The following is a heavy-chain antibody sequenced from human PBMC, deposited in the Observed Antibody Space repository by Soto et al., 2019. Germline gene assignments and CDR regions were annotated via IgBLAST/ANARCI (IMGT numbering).Heavy chain of an antibody. V-gene: IGHV3-48*02. CDR1: GFTFSSYI. Sequence: GGSLRLSCAASGFTFSSYIMNWVRQSPGKGLEWVSYISSSSSTIYYADSVKGRFTISRDNAKNSLYLQMNSLRDEDTAVYYRARDRRTVTTNYYYGMDVWGQGTTVTVSS. CDR3: ARDRRTVTTNYYYGMDV. J-gene: IGHJ6*02. CDR2: ISSSSSTI. D-gene: IGHD4-17*01.